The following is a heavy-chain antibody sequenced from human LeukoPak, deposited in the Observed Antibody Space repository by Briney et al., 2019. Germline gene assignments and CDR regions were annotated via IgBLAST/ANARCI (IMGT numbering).Heavy chain of an antibody. Sequence: SETLSLTCAVYGGSFSGYHWSWIRQPPGKGLEWIGEINHSGSTNYNPSLKSRVTISVDTSKNQFSLKLSSVTAADTAVYYCARGRWLDHYFDYWGQGTLVTVSS. CDR1: GGSFSGYH. CDR3: ARGRWLDHYFDY. V-gene: IGHV4-34*01. CDR2: INHSGST. D-gene: IGHD6-19*01. J-gene: IGHJ4*02.